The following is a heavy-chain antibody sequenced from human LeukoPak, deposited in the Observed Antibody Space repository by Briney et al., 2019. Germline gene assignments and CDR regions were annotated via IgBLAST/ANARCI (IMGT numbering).Heavy chain of an antibody. Sequence: SETLSLTCTVSGGSISSSSYYWGWIRQPPGKGLEWIGSIYYSGSTYYNPSLKSRVTISVDTSKNQFSLKLSSVTAADAAVYYCARLGCSGGSCYSVYYYYMDVWGKGTTVTISS. V-gene: IGHV4-39*01. CDR2: IYYSGST. CDR1: GGSISSSSYY. CDR3: ARLGCSGGSCYSVYYYYMDV. J-gene: IGHJ6*03. D-gene: IGHD2-15*01.